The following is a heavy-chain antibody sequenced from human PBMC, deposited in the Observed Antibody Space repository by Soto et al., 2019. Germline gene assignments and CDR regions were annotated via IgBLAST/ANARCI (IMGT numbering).Heavy chain of an antibody. D-gene: IGHD1-1*01. CDR3: ATNSNDAFDD. J-gene: IGHJ4*02. V-gene: IGHV1-69*02. CDR2: IIPIPDVA. Sequence: SVKVSCKASGGTFSSQSISWVRQAPGQGLEWMGRIIPIPDVANYAQKLQGRVTLTADKSTGTAYMELSSLSSEDTAIFYCATNSNDAFDDWGQGTLVTVAS. CDR1: GGTFSSQS.